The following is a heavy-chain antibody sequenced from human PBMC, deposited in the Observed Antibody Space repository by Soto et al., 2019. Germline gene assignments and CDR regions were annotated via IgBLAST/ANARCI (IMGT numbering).Heavy chain of an antibody. CDR3: TRHNKGDPGVWFDP. CDR1: VFTFSGSA. CDR2: IRSKANSYAT. Sequence: GPLRLYCAAPVFTFSGSAMHWVRQASGKGLEWVGRIRSKANSYATAYAASVKGRFTISRDDSKNTAYLQMNSLKTEDTAVYYCTRHNKGDPGVWFDPWGQGTLVSVSS. V-gene: IGHV3-73*01. J-gene: IGHJ5*02. D-gene: IGHD2-21*02.